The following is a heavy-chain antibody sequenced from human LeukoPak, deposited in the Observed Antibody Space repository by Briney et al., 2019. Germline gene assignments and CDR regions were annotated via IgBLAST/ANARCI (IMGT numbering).Heavy chain of an antibody. CDR1: GGSISRYY. D-gene: IGHD6-13*01. Sequence: SETLSLTCTVSGGSISRYYWSWIRQPPRRGLEWIGYIYYSGSTNYNPSLKSRVTISVDTSKNHFSLKLSSVTAADTAVYYCATSYSSSWYDYWGQGTLVTVSS. V-gene: IGHV4-59*01. CDR3: ATSYSSSWYDY. CDR2: IYYSGST. J-gene: IGHJ4*02.